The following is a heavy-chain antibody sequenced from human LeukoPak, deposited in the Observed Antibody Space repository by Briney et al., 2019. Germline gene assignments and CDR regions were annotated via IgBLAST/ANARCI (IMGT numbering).Heavy chain of an antibody. J-gene: IGHJ4*02. CDR3: AKSNGYFEY. V-gene: IGHV3-23*01. D-gene: IGHD3-22*01. CDR1: SSYA. CDR2: ITSSGGRS. Sequence: PGGSLTLSCAASSSYAMSWVRQAPGKGLEWVSTITSSGGRSYYADSVKGRFTISRDNSKNTLYLQMNSLRVEDTAVYYCAKSNGYFEYWGQGTLVPVSS.